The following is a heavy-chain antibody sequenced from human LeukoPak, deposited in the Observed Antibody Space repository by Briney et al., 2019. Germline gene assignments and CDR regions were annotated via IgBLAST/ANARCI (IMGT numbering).Heavy chain of an antibody. V-gene: IGHV3-23*01. J-gene: IGHJ4*02. Sequence: GGSLRLSCSASGFTFSSYVMSWVSQAPGKGLEGGSAISGSGGSRYYADSVKGRFTISRDNSKNTLYLQMNILRAEDTAVYYCARDPVAILRIVVDPLAPFDYWGQGTLVTVSS. D-gene: IGHD3-22*01. CDR2: ISGSGGSR. CDR3: ARDPVAILRIVVDPLAPFDY. CDR1: GFTFSSYV.